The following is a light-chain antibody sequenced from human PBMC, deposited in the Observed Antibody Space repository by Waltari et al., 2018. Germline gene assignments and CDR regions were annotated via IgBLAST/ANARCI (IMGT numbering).Light chain of an antibody. CDR1: QGVSDY. Sequence: EIVSTLPPVTLPLSPGERATLTCRADQGVSDYLAWYQHKPGQAPRLLIYDIFNRATGIPARFSGSGSGTDFTLTISSLEPEDFATYYCHQRGGWPSTFGQGTRVEIK. CDR2: DIF. CDR3: HQRGGWPST. J-gene: IGKJ1*01. V-gene: IGKV3-11*01.